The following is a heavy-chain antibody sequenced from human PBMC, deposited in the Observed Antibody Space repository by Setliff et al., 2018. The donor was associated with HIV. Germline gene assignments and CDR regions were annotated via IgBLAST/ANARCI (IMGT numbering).Heavy chain of an antibody. CDR3: ARRSPGGGYYMDV. V-gene: IGHV4-4*09. Sequence: PSETLSLTCTVSGDSISNYYWSWVRQPPGKGLEWIGYIYTTGSTNYNPSLKSRVTMSVDTSKNQFSLKLSSLTAADTAVYYCARRSPGGGYYMDVWGKGTTVTVSS. J-gene: IGHJ6*03. CDR1: GDSISNYY. D-gene: IGHD3-16*01. CDR2: IYTTGST.